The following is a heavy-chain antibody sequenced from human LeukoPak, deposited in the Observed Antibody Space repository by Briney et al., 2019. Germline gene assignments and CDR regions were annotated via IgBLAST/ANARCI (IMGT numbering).Heavy chain of an antibody. Sequence: PSETLSLTCAVYGGSFSGYYWSWIRQPPGKGLEWIGEINHSGSTNYNPSLRSRVTISVDTSKNQFSLKLSSVTAADTAVYYCAGVSRISPWLDYWGQGTLVTVCS. V-gene: IGHV4-34*01. J-gene: IGHJ4*02. CDR3: AGVSRISPWLDY. CDR2: INHSGST. D-gene: IGHD2/OR15-2a*01. CDR1: GGSFSGYY.